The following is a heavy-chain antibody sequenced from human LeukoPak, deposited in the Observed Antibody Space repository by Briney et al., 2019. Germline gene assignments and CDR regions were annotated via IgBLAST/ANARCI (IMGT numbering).Heavy chain of an antibody. D-gene: IGHD3-10*01. Sequence: SETLSLTCAVYGGSFSGYYWSWIRQPPGKGLEWIGEINHSGSTNYNPSLKSRVTISVDTSKNQFSLKLSSVTAADTAVYYCARPPAAMVRGVIRGDWFDPWGQGTLVTVSS. CDR2: INHSGST. CDR1: GGSFSGYY. J-gene: IGHJ5*02. V-gene: IGHV4-34*01. CDR3: ARPPAAMVRGVIRGDWFDP.